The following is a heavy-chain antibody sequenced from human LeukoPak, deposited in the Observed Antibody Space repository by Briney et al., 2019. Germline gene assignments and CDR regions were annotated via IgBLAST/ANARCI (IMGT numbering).Heavy chain of an antibody. CDR1: GGSISNCGYN. D-gene: IGHD7-27*01. V-gene: IGHV4-31*03. Sequence: PSQTLSLTCTVSGGSISNCGYNWSWIPQHPGKGLDWIGYICYSGSTYYNPSLKSRITISLDTSKNEFSLNLSSVTDADTAVYYCARGNPGYAFDIWGQGTMVTVS. CDR2: ICYSGST. J-gene: IGHJ3*02. CDR3: ARGNPGYAFDI.